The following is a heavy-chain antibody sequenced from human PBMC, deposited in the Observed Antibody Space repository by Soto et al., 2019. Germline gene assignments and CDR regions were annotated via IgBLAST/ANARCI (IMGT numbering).Heavy chain of an antibody. J-gene: IGHJ4*02. CDR3: AHNNYYGSGSVY. V-gene: IGHV2-5*02. CDR1: GFSLNTHGVG. CDR2: IYWDNDK. D-gene: IGHD3-10*01. Sequence: GSGPTLVNPTQTLTLTCAFSGFSLNTHGVGVGWVRQPPGKALEWLALIYWDNDKRYSPSLKSRLAITKDTPKNHVVLLMTDMDPVDTATYYCAHNNYYGSGSVYWGQGTLVTVSS.